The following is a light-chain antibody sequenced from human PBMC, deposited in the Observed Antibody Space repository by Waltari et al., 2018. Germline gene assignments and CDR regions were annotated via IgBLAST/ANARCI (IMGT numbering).Light chain of an antibody. CDR2: GAS. J-gene: IGKJ1*01. Sequence: EIVFKQSPGTLSLSPGERATLSCRASQRVSSSYLAWYQQKPGQDPRVLIHGASNRATGIPDRFSGSVSGTDFTITISRLEPEDFAVYYCQQYGSSPWTFGQGTKVEIK. V-gene: IGKV3-20*01. CDR1: QRVSSSY. CDR3: QQYGSSPWT.